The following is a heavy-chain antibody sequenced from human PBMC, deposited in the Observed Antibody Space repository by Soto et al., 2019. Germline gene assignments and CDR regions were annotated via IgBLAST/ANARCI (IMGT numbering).Heavy chain of an antibody. D-gene: IGHD2-2*01. CDR1: GCTFTGYY. CDR2: INPNSGGT. V-gene: IGHV1-2*02. J-gene: IGHJ5*02. CDR3: ASLYCSSTSCFLVDP. Sequence: GASVKVSCKASGCTFTGYYMHWVRQAPGQGLEWMGWINPNSGGTNYAQKFQGRVTMTRDTSISTAYMELSRLRSYDTAVYYCASLYCSSTSCFLVDPWGQGTLVTVSS.